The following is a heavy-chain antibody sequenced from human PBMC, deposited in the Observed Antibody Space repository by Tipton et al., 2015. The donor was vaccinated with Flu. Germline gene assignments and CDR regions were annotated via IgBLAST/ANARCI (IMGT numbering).Heavy chain of an antibody. Sequence: LRLSCTVSGGSISGYFWSWIRQSPGKGLEWIAYVHYSGATNYNPSLESRVTISVDMSKNQFSLRVSSVTGADTAVYYCARHEYSASPFDYWGQGTLVTVSS. J-gene: IGHJ4*02. CDR1: GGSISGYF. CDR2: VHYSGAT. D-gene: IGHD6-6*01. CDR3: ARHEYSASPFDY. V-gene: IGHV4-59*08.